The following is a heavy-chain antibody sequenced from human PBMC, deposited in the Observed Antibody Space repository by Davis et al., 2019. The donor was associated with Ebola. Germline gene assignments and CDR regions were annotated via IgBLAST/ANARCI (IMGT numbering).Heavy chain of an antibody. CDR2: IFYTGST. J-gene: IGHJ4*02. CDR3: ARDSDDYSFDY. CDR1: GGSISTSSYY. D-gene: IGHD4-11*01. Sequence: SETLSLTCTVSGGSISTSSYYWGWIRQPPGKGLEWIGSIFYTGSTYYNPSLKSRVTISVDTSKNRFSLKLSSVTAADTAVYFCARDSDDYSFDYWGQGTLVTVSS. V-gene: IGHV4-39*02.